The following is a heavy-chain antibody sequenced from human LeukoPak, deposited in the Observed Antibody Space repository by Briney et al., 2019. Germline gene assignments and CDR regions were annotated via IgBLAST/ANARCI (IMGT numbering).Heavy chain of an antibody. J-gene: IGHJ4*02. D-gene: IGHD3-3*01. Sequence: SETLSLTCSVSGGSISSSPYCWGWIRQPPGKGLEFIGSINYGGTTFYNPSLKSRVTISVDRSKNQFSLKLSSVTAADTAVYYCARALRGRFDYWGQGTLVTVSS. CDR3: ARALRGRFDY. CDR1: GGSISSSPYC. V-gene: IGHV4-39*07. CDR2: INYGGTT.